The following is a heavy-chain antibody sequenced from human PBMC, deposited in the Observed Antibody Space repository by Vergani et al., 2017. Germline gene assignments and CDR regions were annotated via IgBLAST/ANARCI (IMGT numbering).Heavy chain of an antibody. CDR1: GGSINTGAYY. J-gene: IGHJ6*02. CDR2: VYTSGMT. D-gene: IGHD3-10*01. CDR3: ARELSYYYGSGSDDYNPYYYEGMDV. V-gene: IGHV4-61*02. Sequence: QVQLEESGPGLVKPSETLSLTCTVSGGSINTGAYYWSWIRQPAGKGLEWIGRVYTSGMTNYNPSLKSRVTILVDRSKSQLSLKLTSVTAGDTAVYFCARELSYYYGSGSDDYNPYYYEGMDVWGPGTTVTDSS.